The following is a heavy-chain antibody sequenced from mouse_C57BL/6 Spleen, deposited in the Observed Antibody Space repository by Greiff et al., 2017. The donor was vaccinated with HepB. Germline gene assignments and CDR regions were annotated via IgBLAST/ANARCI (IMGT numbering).Heavy chain of an antibody. CDR1: GYTFTSYW. CDR3: ARRLLRGPYFDY. J-gene: IGHJ2*01. Sequence: QVQLKQPGAELVKPGASVKMSCKASGYTFTSYWITWVKQRPGQGLEWIGDIYPGSGSTNYNEKFKRKATLTVDTSSSTAYMQLSSLTSEDSAVYYCARRLLRGPYFDYWGQGTTLTVSS. CDR2: IYPGSGST. D-gene: IGHD1-1*01. V-gene: IGHV1-55*01.